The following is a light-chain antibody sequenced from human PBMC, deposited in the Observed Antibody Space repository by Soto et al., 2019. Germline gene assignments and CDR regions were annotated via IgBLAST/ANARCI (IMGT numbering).Light chain of an antibody. V-gene: IGLV2-14*01. Sequence: QSGLTQPASVSGSPGQSITIACTGTSSDVGHYKYGSWYQQHPCKSTKLMIYAVSDRRSGVSNRFFGSESRNTASLTLSGPQAEDESDYYCFSYTSRGTYVFGNGIKVTVL. CDR3: FSYTSRGTYV. J-gene: IGLJ1*01. CDR2: AVS. CDR1: SSDVGHYKY.